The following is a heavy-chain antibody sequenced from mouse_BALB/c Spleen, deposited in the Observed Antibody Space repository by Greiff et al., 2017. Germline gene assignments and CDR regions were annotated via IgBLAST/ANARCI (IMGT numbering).Heavy chain of an antibody. Sequence: EVQVVESGPSLVKPSQTLSLTCSVTGDSITSGYWNWIRKFPGNKLEYMGYISYSGSTYYNPSLKSRISITRDTSKNQYYLQLNSVTTEDTATYYCARLKTPYYAMDYWGQGTSVTVSS. CDR1: GDSITSGY. CDR2: ISYSGST. CDR3: ARLKTPYYAMDY. V-gene: IGHV3-8*02. J-gene: IGHJ4*01.